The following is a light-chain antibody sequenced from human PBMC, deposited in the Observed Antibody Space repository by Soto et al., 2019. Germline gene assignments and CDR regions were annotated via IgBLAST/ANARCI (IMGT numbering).Light chain of an antibody. Sequence: EIVMTQSPATLSVSPGERATLSCRASQSVSSDLVWYQQKAGQAPRLLIYDTSTRATGIPARFSGSGSGTEFTLTISSLQSEDFAVYYCQQRSNWPGTFGPGTKVDIK. CDR3: QQRSNWPGT. J-gene: IGKJ3*01. CDR2: DTS. CDR1: QSVSSD. V-gene: IGKV3-15*01.